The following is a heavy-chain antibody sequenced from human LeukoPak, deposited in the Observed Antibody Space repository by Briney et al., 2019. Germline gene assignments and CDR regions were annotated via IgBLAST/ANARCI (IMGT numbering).Heavy chain of an antibody. CDR1: GYTFTSYD. Sequence: ASVKVSCKASGYTFTSYDINWVRQATGQGLEWMGWMNPNSGNTGYAQKFQGRVTMTRNTSISTAYMELSSLRSEDTAVYYCGRAGGGSRPIDYWGQGTLVTVSS. CDR2: MNPNSGNT. V-gene: IGHV1-8*01. J-gene: IGHJ4*02. D-gene: IGHD2-8*02. CDR3: GRAGGGSRPIDY.